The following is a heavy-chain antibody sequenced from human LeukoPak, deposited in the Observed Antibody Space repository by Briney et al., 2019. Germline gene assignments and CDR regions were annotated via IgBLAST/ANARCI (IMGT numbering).Heavy chain of an antibody. D-gene: IGHD1-20*01. CDR1: GFAFDDYA. Sequence: PGRSLRLSCAASGFAFDDYAMHWVRQAPGKGLEWVSGISWNSGSIGYADSVKGRFTFSRDNAKNSLYLQMNSLRAEDTALYYCAKDVLTATTFDSGMNVWGQGTTVTVSS. J-gene: IGHJ6*02. CDR2: ISWNSGSI. CDR3: AKDVLTATTFDSGMNV. V-gene: IGHV3-9*01.